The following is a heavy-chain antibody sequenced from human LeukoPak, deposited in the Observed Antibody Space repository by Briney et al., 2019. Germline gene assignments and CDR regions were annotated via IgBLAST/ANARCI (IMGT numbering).Heavy chain of an antibody. CDR3: AELGITMIGGV. D-gene: IGHD3-10*02. Sequence: GGSLRLSCAASGFTFSSYEMNWVRQAPGKGLEWVSYISSSGSTIYYTDSVKGRFTISRDNAKNSLYLQVNSLRAEDTAVYYCAELGITMIGGVWGKGTTVTISS. CDR1: GFTFSSYE. CDR2: ISSSGSTI. V-gene: IGHV3-48*03. J-gene: IGHJ6*04.